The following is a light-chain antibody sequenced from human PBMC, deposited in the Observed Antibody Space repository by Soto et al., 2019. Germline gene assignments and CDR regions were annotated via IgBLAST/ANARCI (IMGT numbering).Light chain of an antibody. J-gene: IGKJ1*01. CDR1: QSISSW. Sequence: DIQMTQSPSTLSASVGDRVTITCRASQSISSWLAWYQQKPGKAPKLLIYDASSLESGVPSRFSGSGSGTEFTPSISSLQPDDFASYYCQQYRAFGQGTKVEIQ. CDR3: QQYRA. CDR2: DAS. V-gene: IGKV1-5*01.